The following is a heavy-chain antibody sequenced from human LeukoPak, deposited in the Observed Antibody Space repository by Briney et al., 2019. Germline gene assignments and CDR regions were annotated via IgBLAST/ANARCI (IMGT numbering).Heavy chain of an antibody. CDR3: AKDISYYGSSGCDY. V-gene: IGHV3-9*01. D-gene: IGHD3-22*01. Sequence: GGSLRLSCAATGFTFDDYAMHWVRQAPGKGLEWVSCISWNSGSIGYADSVKGRFTISRDNAKNSLYLQMNSLRAEDTALYYCAKDISYYGSSGCDYWGQGTLVTVSS. CDR2: ISWNSGSI. J-gene: IGHJ4*02. CDR1: GFTFDDYA.